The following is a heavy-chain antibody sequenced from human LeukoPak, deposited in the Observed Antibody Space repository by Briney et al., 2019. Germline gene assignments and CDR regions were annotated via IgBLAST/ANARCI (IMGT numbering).Heavy chain of an antibody. Sequence: PSETLSLTCTVSGGSISSSSYYWGWIRQPPGKELEWIGSIYYSGNTYYNPSLKSRVTVSVDMSKNQFSLKLSSVTAADTAAYYCASQRSGYYFDYWGQGTLVTVSS. CDR1: GGSISSSSYY. CDR3: ASQRSGYYFDY. CDR2: IYYSGNT. V-gene: IGHV4-39*01. D-gene: IGHD3-3*01. J-gene: IGHJ4*02.